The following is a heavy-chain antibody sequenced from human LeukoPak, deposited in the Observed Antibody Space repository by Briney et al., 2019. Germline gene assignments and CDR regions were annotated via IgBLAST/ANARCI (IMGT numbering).Heavy chain of an antibody. CDR1: GASISSYY. D-gene: IGHD3-22*01. V-gene: IGHV4-59*01. CDR3: SRGPNDSSGSPYYFDY. CDR2: IYYSGST. Sequence: PSETLSLTCSVSGASISSYYWSWIRQTPGKGLEWIGYIYYSGSTNYNPSLKGRVTISVDTSKNQFSLKLSSVTAADTAVYYCSRGPNDSSGSPYYFDYWGQGTLVTVSS. J-gene: IGHJ4*02.